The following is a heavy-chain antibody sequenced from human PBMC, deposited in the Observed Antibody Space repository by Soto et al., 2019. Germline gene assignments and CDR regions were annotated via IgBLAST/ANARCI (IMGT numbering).Heavy chain of an antibody. V-gene: IGHV3-74*01. Sequence: PGGSLILSCASSGFTFSSYLMHLVRPAPGKGLVWVSRINSDGSSTSYADSVKGRFTISRDNAKNTLYLQMNSLRAEDTAVYYCARDGPNDAFDIWGQGIMVTVSS. CDR1: GFTFSSYL. J-gene: IGHJ3*02. CDR2: INSDGSST. CDR3: ARDGPNDAFDI.